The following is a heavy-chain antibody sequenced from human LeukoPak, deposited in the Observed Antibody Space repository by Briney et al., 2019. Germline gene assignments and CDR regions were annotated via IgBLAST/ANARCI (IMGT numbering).Heavy chain of an antibody. D-gene: IGHD3-10*01. V-gene: IGHV3-30*18. Sequence: QPGRSLRLSCAASGFTFSSYGMHWVRQAPGKGPEWVAVITYDGYYKYYADSVKGRFTISSDNSKNTLFLQMNSLRAEDTAVYYCAKDLKSMVRGACMDAWGQGTTVTVSS. CDR2: ITYDGYYK. J-gene: IGHJ6*02. CDR3: AKDLKSMVRGACMDA. CDR1: GFTFSSYG.